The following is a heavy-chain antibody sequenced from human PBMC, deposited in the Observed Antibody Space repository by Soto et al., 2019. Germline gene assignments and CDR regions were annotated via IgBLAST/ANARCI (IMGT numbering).Heavy chain of an antibody. Sequence: QITLKESGPTLVKPTQTLTLTCTFSGFSLSTSGVDVGWIRQPPGKALEWLALIYWDDDKRYQPSLKSRLTITKGTSRDQVVLTMTNTDPLDTATYYCAHRRPYSNSPEYFFDYWGQGTLVTVSS. V-gene: IGHV2-5*02. CDR2: IYWDDDK. D-gene: IGHD6-6*01. J-gene: IGHJ4*02. CDR3: AHRRPYSNSPEYFFDY. CDR1: GFSLSTSGVD.